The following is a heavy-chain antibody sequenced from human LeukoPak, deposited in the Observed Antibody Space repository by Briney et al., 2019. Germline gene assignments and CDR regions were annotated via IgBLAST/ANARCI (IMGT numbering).Heavy chain of an antibody. CDR3: VRGGYSGLNFDY. CDR2: INQDGSEK. D-gene: IGHD5-12*01. J-gene: IGHJ4*02. Sequence: GGSLRLSCAASGFTFSNYWMSWVRQAPGKGLEWVANINQDGSEKYYVDSVKGRFTVSRDNAKNSLYLQMNSLRAEDRAVYYCVRGGYSGLNFDYWGQGTLVTVSS. CDR1: GFTFSNYW. V-gene: IGHV3-7*03.